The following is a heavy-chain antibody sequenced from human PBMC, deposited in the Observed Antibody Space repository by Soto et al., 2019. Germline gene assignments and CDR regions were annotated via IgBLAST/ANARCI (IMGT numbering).Heavy chain of an antibody. CDR3: APGNGWHPI. D-gene: IGHD6-19*01. J-gene: IGHJ4*02. Sequence: EVQLVESGGGLVQPGGSLRLSCAASGFIFGSYTMNWVRQAPGKGLEWVSSISSSSFTLYYADSVKGRLSISRDNAKHSLYLQMNSLRDEDTAVYYCAPGNGWHPIWGQGTLVTVSS. CDR2: ISSSSFTL. V-gene: IGHV3-48*02. CDR1: GFIFGSYT.